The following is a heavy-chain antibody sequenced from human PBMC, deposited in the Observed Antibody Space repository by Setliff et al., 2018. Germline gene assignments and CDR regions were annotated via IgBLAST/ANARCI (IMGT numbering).Heavy chain of an antibody. CDR3: AREQWLDPPGYYYMDV. D-gene: IGHD6-19*01. Sequence: PSETLSLTCTVSGGSISSYYWSWIRQPAGKGLEWIGHIYIGGSANYNPSLKSRGTMSLDTSKNQFSLKLNSVTAADMAVYYCAREQWLDPPGYYYMDVWAKGTTVTVSS. V-gene: IGHV4-4*07. J-gene: IGHJ6*03. CDR2: IYIGGSA. CDR1: GGSISSYY.